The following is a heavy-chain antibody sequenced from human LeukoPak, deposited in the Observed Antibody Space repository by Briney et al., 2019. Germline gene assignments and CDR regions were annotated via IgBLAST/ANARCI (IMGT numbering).Heavy chain of an antibody. Sequence: TGGSLRLSCAASGFSFRDFWMTWVRQAPGKGLEWVANINQGGSVKYYVDSVKGRFTISRDDAEISLYVQMNSLRDEDTAVYYCARFGYSGWNLEYWGQGTLVTVSS. CDR2: INQGGSVK. J-gene: IGHJ4*02. CDR1: GFSFRDFW. V-gene: IGHV3-7*01. D-gene: IGHD5-12*01. CDR3: ARFGYSGWNLEY.